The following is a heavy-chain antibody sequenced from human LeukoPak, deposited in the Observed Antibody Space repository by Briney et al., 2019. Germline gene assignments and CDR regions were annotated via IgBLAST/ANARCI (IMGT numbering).Heavy chain of an antibody. CDR3: ARSGLWYFDY. CDR2: IYYSGST. J-gene: IGHJ4*02. CDR1: GGSISSGGYY. Sequence: SQTLSLTRTVSGGSISSGGYYWSWIRQHPGKGLEWIGYIYYSGSTYYNPSLKSRVTISVDTSKNQFSLKLSSVTAADTAVYYCARSGLWYFDYWGQGTLVTVSS. V-gene: IGHV4-31*03. D-gene: IGHD3-3*01.